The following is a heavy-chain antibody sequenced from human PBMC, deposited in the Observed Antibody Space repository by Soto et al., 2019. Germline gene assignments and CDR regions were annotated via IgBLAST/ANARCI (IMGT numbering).Heavy chain of an antibody. CDR1: GGSISSYY. J-gene: IGHJ3*01. V-gene: IGHV4-59*01. Sequence: SETLSLTCTVSGGSISSYYWSWIRQPPGKGLEWIGYIYYSGSTNYNPSLKSRVTISVDTSKNQFSLKLSSVTAADTAVYYCARWGWLQLSAFDFWGQGTVVTVS. CDR3: ARWGWLQLSAFDF. CDR2: IYYSGST. D-gene: IGHD5-12*01.